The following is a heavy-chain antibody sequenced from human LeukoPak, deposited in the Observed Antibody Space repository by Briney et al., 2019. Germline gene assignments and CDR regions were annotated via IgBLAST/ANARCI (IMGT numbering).Heavy chain of an antibody. CDR2: IRSDGSNK. J-gene: IGHJ4*02. V-gene: IGHV3-30*02. D-gene: IGHD3-22*01. CDR1: GFSFSSYG. Sequence: GGSLRLSCAGSGFSFSSYGMHWVRQAPGKGLEWMAFIRSDGSNKYYADSVKGRFTISRDNSKNTLYLQMNSLRAEDTAVYYCANYYDSSGLDYWGQGTLVTVSS. CDR3: ANYYDSSGLDY.